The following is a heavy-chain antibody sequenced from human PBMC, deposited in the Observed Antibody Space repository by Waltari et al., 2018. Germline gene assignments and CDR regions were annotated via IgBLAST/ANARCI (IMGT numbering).Heavy chain of an antibody. CDR3: AREGPEGLEY. Sequence: QVQLVQSGAAVKKPGASMKVSCKASGYIFTGNYMHWVRQAPGQGLEWMGGINPNSGATNYTQKFQGRVTMTRDKSITTAYMELSRLTSDDTAVYYCAREGPEGLEYGGQGTLVTVSS. CDR1: GYIFTGNY. V-gene: IGHV1-2*02. CDR2: INPNSGAT. J-gene: IGHJ4*02.